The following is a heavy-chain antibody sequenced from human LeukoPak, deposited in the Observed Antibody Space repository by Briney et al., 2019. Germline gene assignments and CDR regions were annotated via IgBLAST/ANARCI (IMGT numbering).Heavy chain of an antibody. CDR1: GFTFSSYA. Sequence: GSLRLSCAASGFTFSSYAMSWVRQAPGKGLEWVSAISGSGGSTYYADSVKGRFTISRDNSKNTLYLQMNSLRAEDTAVYYCAKDRGYCSSTSCYATWVLDYWGQGTLVTVSS. CDR2: ISGSGGST. D-gene: IGHD2-2*01. J-gene: IGHJ4*02. V-gene: IGHV3-23*01. CDR3: AKDRGYCSSTSCYATWVLDY.